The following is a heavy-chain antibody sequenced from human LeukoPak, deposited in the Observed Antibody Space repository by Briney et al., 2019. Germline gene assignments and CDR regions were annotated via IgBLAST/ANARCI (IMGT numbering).Heavy chain of an antibody. CDR2: ISDSGGDT. CDR3: AKDRGFSYAFDI. V-gene: IGHV3-23*01. D-gene: IGHD3-3*01. J-gene: IGHJ3*02. CDR1: GLTFSNYA. Sequence: GGSLRLSCAAYGLTFSNYAMSWVRQAPAKGLEWVSAISDSGGDTYHADSVKGRFTISRDNSKNTLYVQMNSLRAEDTAVYYCAKDRGFSYAFDIWGQGTMVSVSS.